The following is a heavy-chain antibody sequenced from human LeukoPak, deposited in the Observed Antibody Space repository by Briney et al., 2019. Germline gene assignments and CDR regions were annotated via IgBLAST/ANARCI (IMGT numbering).Heavy chain of an antibody. J-gene: IGHJ4*02. CDR2: IYTSGST. D-gene: IGHD3-22*01. V-gene: IGHV4-4*07. Sequence: KPSETLSLTCTVSGGSISSYYWSWIRQPAGKGLEWIGRIYTSGSTNYNPSLKSRVTMSVDTSKNQFSLKLSSVTAADTAVYYCATQRGNYYDSSGYYSWDYWGQGTLVTVSS. CDR1: GGSISSYY. CDR3: ATQRGNYYDSSGYYSWDY.